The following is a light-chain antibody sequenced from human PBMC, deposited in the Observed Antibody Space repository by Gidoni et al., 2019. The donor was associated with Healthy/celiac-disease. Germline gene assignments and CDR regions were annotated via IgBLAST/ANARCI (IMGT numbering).Light chain of an antibody. CDR1: QSVSSN. Sequence: EIVMTQSPATLSVSPGERATLSCRASQSVSSNLAWYQQKPGQAPRLLIYGASTRATGIPARFSGSGSGTEFTLTISSLQSEDFAVYYCQQYNNWNTFXQXTKLEIK. V-gene: IGKV3-15*01. J-gene: IGKJ2*01. CDR3: QQYNNWNT. CDR2: GAS.